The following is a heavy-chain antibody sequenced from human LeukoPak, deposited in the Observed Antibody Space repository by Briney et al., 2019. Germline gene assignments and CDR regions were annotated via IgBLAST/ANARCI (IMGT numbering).Heavy chain of an antibody. V-gene: IGHV4-34*01. CDR2: INYSGST. Sequence: PGGSLRLSCTVSGFTVSSNSMSWVRQPPGKGLEWIGEINYSGSTNYNPSLKSRVTISVDTSKNQFSLKLSSVTAADTAVYYCARHGDYYGSGSRYWGQGTLVTVSS. J-gene: IGHJ4*02. D-gene: IGHD3-10*01. CDR1: GFTVSSNS. CDR3: ARHGDYYGSGSRY.